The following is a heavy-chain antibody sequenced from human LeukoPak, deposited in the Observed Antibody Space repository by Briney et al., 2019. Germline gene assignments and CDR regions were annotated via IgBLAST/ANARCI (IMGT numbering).Heavy chain of an antibody. CDR3: ARGSGIVSMWDYFDY. D-gene: IGHD3-10*02. CDR2: INEDGGTK. CDR1: GFRFSSHW. Sequence: GGSLRLSCVASGFRFSSHWMSWVRHSPGKGLEWVANINEDGGTKYYRDFAKGRFTISRDNAQNSLYLQINSLRAEDTAVYYCARGSGIVSMWDYFDYWGQGTLVTVSS. J-gene: IGHJ4*02. V-gene: IGHV3-7*01.